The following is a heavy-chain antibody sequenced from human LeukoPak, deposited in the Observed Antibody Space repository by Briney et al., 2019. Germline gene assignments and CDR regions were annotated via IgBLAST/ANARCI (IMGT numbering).Heavy chain of an antibody. CDR1: GGSISVYY. D-gene: IGHD3-10*01. CDR3: ARAAYGSGSYLFDY. Sequence: SETLSLTCTVSGGSISVYYWSWIRQPPGKGLEWIGYIYNSGNTNYNPSLKSRVTISVDTPKNQFSLKLSSVTAADTAVYYCARAAYGSGSYLFDYWGQGTLVPVSS. J-gene: IGHJ4*02. V-gene: IGHV4-59*08. CDR2: IYNSGNT.